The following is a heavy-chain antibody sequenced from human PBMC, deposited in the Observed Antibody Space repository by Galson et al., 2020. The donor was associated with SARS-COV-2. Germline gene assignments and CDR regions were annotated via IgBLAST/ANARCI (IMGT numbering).Heavy chain of an antibody. CDR1: GGSFSGYF. V-gene: IGHV4-34*01. J-gene: IGHJ4*02. Sequence: SETLSLTCAVYGGSFSGYFWSWIRQPPGKGLEWIGEVNHSGSTNYNPSLKSRVTISVDTSKNQFSLKLSSVTAADTAGYYCARGLDGTGRFNGWHYWGQGTLVTVSS. CDR3: ARGLDGTGRFNGWHY. CDR2: VNHSGST. D-gene: IGHD2-8*02.